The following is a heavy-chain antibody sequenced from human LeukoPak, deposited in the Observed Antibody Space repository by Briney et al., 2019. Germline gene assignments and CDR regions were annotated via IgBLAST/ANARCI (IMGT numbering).Heavy chain of an antibody. D-gene: IGHD3-22*01. CDR3: AIPEGWGNYHDSSGYYGIIDY. J-gene: IGHJ4*02. CDR1: GFTFTGHY. Sequence: ASMKVSCKTSGFTFTGHYMHWVRQAPGQGLEWMGWINPNSGGTNYAQKFQGRVTMTRDTSISTAYMELSRLRSDDTAVYYCAIPEGWGNYHDSSGYYGIIDYWGQGTLVTVSS. V-gene: IGHV1-2*02. CDR2: INPNSGGT.